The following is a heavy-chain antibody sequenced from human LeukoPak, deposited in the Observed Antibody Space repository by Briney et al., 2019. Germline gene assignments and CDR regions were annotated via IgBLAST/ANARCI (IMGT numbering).Heavy chain of an antibody. J-gene: IGHJ6*04. CDR1: GFTVSSNY. Sequence: GGSLKLSCAASGFTVSSNYMNWVRQAPGKGLEWVSIIYDGDRTYYADSVKGRFTISRDSAKNTLFLQMKSLRAEDTAVYCAELGITMIGGVWGKGTTVTISS. V-gene: IGHV3-66*01. D-gene: IGHD3-10*02. CDR2: IYDGDRT. CDR3: AELGITMIGGV.